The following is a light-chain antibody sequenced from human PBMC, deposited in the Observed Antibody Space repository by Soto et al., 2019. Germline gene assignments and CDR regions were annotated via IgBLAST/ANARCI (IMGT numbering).Light chain of an antibody. V-gene: IGKV1-17*01. CDR3: LQHNTYPLT. Sequence: DIQMTQSPSSLSASVGDRVTITCRASQGIRNDLAWYQKKPGKAPRRLVYTAPSLQSGVPSRLSGRGSGTEFPLAIRSLQTDDFATYHCLQHNTYPLTFGGGTKVEIK. CDR1: QGIRND. J-gene: IGKJ4*01. CDR2: TAP.